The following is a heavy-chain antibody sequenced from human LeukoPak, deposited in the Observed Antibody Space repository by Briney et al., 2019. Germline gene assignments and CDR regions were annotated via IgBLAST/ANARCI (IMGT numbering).Heavy chain of an antibody. D-gene: IGHD6-6*01. Sequence: GGSLRLSCAASGFTFSSYSMNWVRQAPGKGLEWVSSISSSSSYIYYAGSVKGRFTISRDNAKNSLYLQMNSLRAEDTAVYYCAREGYSSSYSYYYYYMDVWGKGTTVTVSS. J-gene: IGHJ6*03. V-gene: IGHV3-21*01. CDR1: GFTFSSYS. CDR3: AREGYSSSYSYYYYYMDV. CDR2: ISSSSSYI.